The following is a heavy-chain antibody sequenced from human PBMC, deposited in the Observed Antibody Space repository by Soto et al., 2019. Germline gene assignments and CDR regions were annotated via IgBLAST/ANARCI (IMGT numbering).Heavy chain of an antibody. Sequence: SETLSLTCTVSGGSISSYYWSWIRQPPGKGLEWIGYIYYSGSTNYNPSLKSRVTISVDTSKNQFSLKLSSVTAADTAVYYCARHGGSGCDYWGQGTLVTVSS. D-gene: IGHD6-19*01. CDR3: ARHGGSGCDY. J-gene: IGHJ4*02. V-gene: IGHV4-59*08. CDR2: IYYSGST. CDR1: GGSISSYY.